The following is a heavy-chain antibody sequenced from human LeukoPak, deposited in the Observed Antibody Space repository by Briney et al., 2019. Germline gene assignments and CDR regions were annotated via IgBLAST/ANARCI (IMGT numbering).Heavy chain of an antibody. J-gene: IGHJ4*02. D-gene: IGHD3-9*01. Sequence: GGSLRLSCTASGFTFGDHSVSWFRQAPGQGREWVCFIRSKAYGGTAEYAASVKGRFTISRDDSKSVAYLQMDSLKTEDTAVYYCTREIRYFDWFQADYWGQGTLVTVSS. CDR1: GFTFGDHS. CDR2: IRSKAYGGTA. V-gene: IGHV3-49*03. CDR3: TREIRYFDWFQADY.